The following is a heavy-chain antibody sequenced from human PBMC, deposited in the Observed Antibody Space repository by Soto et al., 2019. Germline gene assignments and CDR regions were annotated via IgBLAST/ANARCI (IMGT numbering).Heavy chain of an antibody. CDR1: GFTFSSYA. CDR3: AKVLYYDYIWGSYREPDDAFDI. CDR2: ISGSGGST. Sequence: GGSLRLSCAASGFTFSSYAMSWVRQAPGKGLEWVSAISGSGGSTYYADSVKGRFTISRDNSKNTLYLQMNSLRAEDTAVYYCAKVLYYDYIWGSYREPDDAFDIWGQGTMVTVSS. D-gene: IGHD3-16*02. J-gene: IGHJ3*02. V-gene: IGHV3-23*01.